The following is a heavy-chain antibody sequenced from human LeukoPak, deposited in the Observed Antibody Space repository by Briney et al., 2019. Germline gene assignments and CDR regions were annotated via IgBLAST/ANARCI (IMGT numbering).Heavy chain of an antibody. Sequence: SETLSLTCAVSGVSFNDYYWSWVRQTPGKGLEWIGEINHSGYTNDSPSLKSRVTPSIDTSRKQFSLNVRSVTVANTGIYYCTRMTTGHDYWGQGTLVTVSS. D-gene: IGHD4-17*01. CDR1: GVSFNDYY. J-gene: IGHJ4*02. V-gene: IGHV4-34*01. CDR3: TRMTTGHDY. CDR2: INHSGYT.